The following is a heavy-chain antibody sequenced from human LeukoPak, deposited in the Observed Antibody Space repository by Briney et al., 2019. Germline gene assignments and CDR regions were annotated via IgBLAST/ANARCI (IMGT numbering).Heavy chain of an antibody. Sequence: SETLSLTCTVSGGSISSYYWSWIRQPPGKGLEWIGYIYYSGSTNYNPSLKSRVTISVDTSKNQFSLKLSSVTAADTAVYYCARDAYGPYYYYMDVWGKGTTVTVSS. D-gene: IGHD3-16*01. CDR3: ARDAYGPYYYYMDV. CDR1: GGSISSYY. V-gene: IGHV4-59*12. CDR2: IYYSGST. J-gene: IGHJ6*03.